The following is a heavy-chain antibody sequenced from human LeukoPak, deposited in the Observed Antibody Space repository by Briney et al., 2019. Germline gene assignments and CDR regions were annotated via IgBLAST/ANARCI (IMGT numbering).Heavy chain of an antibody. J-gene: IGHJ4*02. Sequence: PGRSLRLSCAASGFTFDDYAMHWVRQAPGKGLEWVSGISWSSVSIAYADSVKGRFTISRDNAKNSLYLQMNSLRTEDTAVYYCARFYYDSSGYGVDYWGQGTLVTVSS. CDR3: ARFYYDSSGYGVDY. CDR2: ISWSSVSI. D-gene: IGHD3-22*01. CDR1: GFTFDDYA. V-gene: IGHV3-9*01.